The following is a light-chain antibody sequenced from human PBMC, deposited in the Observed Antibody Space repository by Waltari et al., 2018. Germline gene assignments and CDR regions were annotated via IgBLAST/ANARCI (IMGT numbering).Light chain of an antibody. Sequence: VLLTQSPASLSVSRGDTVILSCRASQSVRTNLVWYQQKAGQAPRTLIYGASTRASGVPSRFSGSGSETDFTLIISSLQSEDAAVYFCQQYYVWPPITFGGGTKLEI. CDR1: QSVRTN. CDR3: QQYYVWPPIT. CDR2: GAS. V-gene: IGKV3-15*01. J-gene: IGKJ4*01.